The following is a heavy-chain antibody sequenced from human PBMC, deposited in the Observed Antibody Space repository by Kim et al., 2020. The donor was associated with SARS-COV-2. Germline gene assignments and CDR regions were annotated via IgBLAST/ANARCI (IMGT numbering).Heavy chain of an antibody. V-gene: IGHV3-30*18. CDR2: ISYDGSNK. CDR3: AKDIQNSNFWSGYYSREYYYYGMDV. CDR1: GFTFSSYG. J-gene: IGHJ6*02. D-gene: IGHD3-3*01. Sequence: GGSLRLSCAASGFTFSSYGMHWVRQAPGKGLEWVAVISYDGSNKYYADSVKGRFTISRDNSKNTLYLQMNSLRAEDTAVYYCAKDIQNSNFWSGYYSREYYYYGMDVWGQGTTVTVSS.